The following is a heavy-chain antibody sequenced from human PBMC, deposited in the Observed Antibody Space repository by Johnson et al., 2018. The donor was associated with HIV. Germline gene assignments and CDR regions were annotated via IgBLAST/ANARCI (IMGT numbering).Heavy chain of an antibody. CDR3: ARDQATAEDDAFDI. V-gene: IGHV3-23*04. D-gene: IGHD5-18*01. Sequence: VQLVESGGGLVQPGGSLRLSCAASGFTFSSYAMSWVRQAPGKGLDWVSRIVSRGGTTYYADSVKGPFTITRDNCKNTLYLQMNSLRAEDTAVYYCARDQATAEDDAFDIWGQGTMVTVSS. CDR2: IVSRGGTT. J-gene: IGHJ3*02. CDR1: GFTFSSYA.